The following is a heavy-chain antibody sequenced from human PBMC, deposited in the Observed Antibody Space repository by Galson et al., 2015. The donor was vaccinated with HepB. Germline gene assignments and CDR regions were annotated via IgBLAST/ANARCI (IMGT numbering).Heavy chain of an antibody. J-gene: IGHJ6*03. CDR1: GFFFSDYN. Sequence: SLRLSCAASGFFFSDYNMNWVRQAPGKGLEWVSSISSSGTVYYADSLKGRSTISRDNARNPLDLQVNSLRAEDTAVYYCARDLFAVSPPPTNYMDVWGTGTTVTVSS. D-gene: IGHD3-3*01. CDR3: ARDLFAVSPPPTNYMDV. CDR2: ISSSGTV. V-gene: IGHV3-69-1*01.